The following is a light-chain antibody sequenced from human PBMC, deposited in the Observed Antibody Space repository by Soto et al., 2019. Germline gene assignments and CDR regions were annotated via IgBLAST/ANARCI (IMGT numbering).Light chain of an antibody. CDR1: QSISSY. CDR2: AAS. V-gene: IGKV1-39*01. J-gene: IGKJ1*01. CDR3: QQSYSTPWT. Sequence: FRMTQSPSTLSASVGDRVTITCRASQSISSYLNWYQQKPGKAPKLLIYAASSLQSGVPSRFSGSGSGTDFTLTISSLQPEDFATYYCQQSYSTPWTFGQGTKVDIK.